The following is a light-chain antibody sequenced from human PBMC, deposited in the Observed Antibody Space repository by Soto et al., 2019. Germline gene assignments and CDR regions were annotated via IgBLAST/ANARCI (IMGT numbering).Light chain of an antibody. CDR3: QEYGSSPRT. V-gene: IGKV3-20*01. Sequence: EIVMTQSPVTLSVSPGERVTLSCRASQSVSSNSLAWYQQKPGQAPRLLISGASSRATGIPDRFSGSGSGTDFTLTISRLEPENFAVYYCQEYGSSPRTFGQGTKVDIK. CDR2: GAS. J-gene: IGKJ1*01. CDR1: QSVSSNS.